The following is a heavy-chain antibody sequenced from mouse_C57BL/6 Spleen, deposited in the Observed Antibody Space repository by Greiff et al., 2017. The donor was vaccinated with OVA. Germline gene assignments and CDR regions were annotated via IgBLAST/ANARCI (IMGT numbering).Heavy chain of an antibody. Sequence: EVKLQQSGPELVKPGASVKISCKASGYSFTGYYMNWVKQSPEKSLEWIGEINPSTGGTTYNQKFKAKATLTVDKSSSTAYMQLKSLTSEDSAVYYCARGDYYGSSSHAMDYWGQGTSVTVSS. D-gene: IGHD1-1*01. CDR2: INPSTGGT. CDR1: GYSFTGYY. CDR3: ARGDYYGSSSHAMDY. V-gene: IGHV1-42*01. J-gene: IGHJ4*01.